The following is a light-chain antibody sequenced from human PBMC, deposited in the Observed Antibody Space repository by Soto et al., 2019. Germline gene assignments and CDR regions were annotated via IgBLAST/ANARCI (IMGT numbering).Light chain of an antibody. CDR3: PHRTNWPVT. CDR1: QSVSSY. V-gene: IGKV3-11*01. Sequence: EIVLTQSPATLSLSPGERATLSCRASQSVSSYLVWYQQKPGQAPRVLISDASNRATGIPARFSGSGSGTDFTLTISSLEPEGFAVYYGPHRTNWPVTFGGGTKVEIK. CDR2: DAS. J-gene: IGKJ4*01.